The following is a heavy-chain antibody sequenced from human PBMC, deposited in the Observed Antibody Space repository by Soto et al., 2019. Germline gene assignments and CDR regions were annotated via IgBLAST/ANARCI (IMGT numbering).Heavy chain of an antibody. CDR3: ARGSDGYNYGFGELYGMDV. Sequence: PSETLSLTCTVSGGSISSGDYYWSWIRQPPGKGLEWIGYIYYSGSTYYNPSLKSRVTISVDTSKNQFSLKLSSVTAADTAVYYCARGSDGYNYGFGELYGMDVWGQGTTVTVSS. J-gene: IGHJ6*02. D-gene: IGHD5-18*01. V-gene: IGHV4-30-4*01. CDR2: IYYSGST. CDR1: GGSISSGDYY.